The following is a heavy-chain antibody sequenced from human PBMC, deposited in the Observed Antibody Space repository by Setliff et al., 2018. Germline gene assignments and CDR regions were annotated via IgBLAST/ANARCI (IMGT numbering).Heavy chain of an antibody. V-gene: IGHV4-34*01. CDR2: INHSGST. Sequence: TSETLSLTCTVYGGSFSDYYWGWVRQPPGKGLEWIGEINHSGSTNYIPSLKSRLTISVDTSKNQFSLKLSSVTAADTAMYYCRLWSGYYKNDYWGQGTLVTVSS. CDR3: RLWSGYYKNDY. CDR1: GGSFSDYY. D-gene: IGHD3-3*01. J-gene: IGHJ4*02.